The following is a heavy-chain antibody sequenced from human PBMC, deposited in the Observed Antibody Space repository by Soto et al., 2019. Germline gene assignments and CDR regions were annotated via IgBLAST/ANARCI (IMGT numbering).Heavy chain of an antibody. V-gene: IGHV3-23*01. CDR1: GFTFSSYA. D-gene: IGHD4-4*01. CDR2: ISGSGGST. Sequence: GGSLRLSCAASGFTFSSYAMSWVRQAPGKGLEWVSAISGSGGSTYYADSVKGRFTISRDNSKNTLYLQMNSLRAEDTAVYYCAKGQNYSSRRAPFDYWGQGTLVTVSS. CDR3: AKGQNYSSRRAPFDY. J-gene: IGHJ4*02.